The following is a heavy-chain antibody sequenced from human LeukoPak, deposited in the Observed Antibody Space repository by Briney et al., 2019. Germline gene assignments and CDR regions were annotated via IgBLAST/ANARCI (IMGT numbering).Heavy chain of an antibody. J-gene: IGHJ4*02. CDR1: GFTFGSYG. CDR3: ARGGYLDY. CDR2: IYSGGST. V-gene: IGHV3-53*01. Sequence: GGSLRLSCAASGFTFGSYGMSWVRQAPGKGLEWVSVIYSGGSTYYADSVKGQFTISRDNSKNTLYLQMNSLRAEDTAVYYCARGGYLDYWGQGTLVTVSS. D-gene: IGHD3-16*01.